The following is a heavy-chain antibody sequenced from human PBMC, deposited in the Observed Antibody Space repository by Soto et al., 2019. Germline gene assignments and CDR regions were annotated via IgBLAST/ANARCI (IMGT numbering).Heavy chain of an antibody. J-gene: IGHJ4*02. V-gene: IGHV4-34*01. CDR1: GGSFSGYY. D-gene: IGHD3-10*01. CDR2: INHSGST. Sequence: SETLSLTCAVYGGSFSGYYWSWIRQPPGKGLEWIGEINHSGSTNYNPSLKSRVTISVDTSKNQFSLKLSSVTAADTAVYYCASSHAYGSYYFDYWGQGTLVTVPQ. CDR3: ASSHAYGSYYFDY.